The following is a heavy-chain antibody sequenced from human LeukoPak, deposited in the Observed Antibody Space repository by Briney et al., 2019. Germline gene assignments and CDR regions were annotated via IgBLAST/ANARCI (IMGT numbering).Heavy chain of an antibody. Sequence: ASVKVSCKASGYTFTSYGISWVRQAPGQGLEWMGWISAYNGNTNCAQKLQGRVTMTTDTSTSTAYMELRSLRSDDTAVYYCARDLIAVAGAYNWFDPWGQGTLVTVSS. D-gene: IGHD6-19*01. V-gene: IGHV1-18*01. CDR3: ARDLIAVAGAYNWFDP. J-gene: IGHJ5*02. CDR2: ISAYNGNT. CDR1: GYTFTSYG.